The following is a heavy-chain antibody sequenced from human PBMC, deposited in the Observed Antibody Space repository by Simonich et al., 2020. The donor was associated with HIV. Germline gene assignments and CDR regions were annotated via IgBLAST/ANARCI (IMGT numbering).Heavy chain of an antibody. Sequence: QVQLVQSGDEVKKPGASVKVSCKASGYTFTGYYMHWVRQAPGQGLEWMGRINPNSGGTNYAQKFQGRVTITRDTSISTAYMELSRLRSDDTAVYYCARAYSSGFTFDYWGQGTLVTVSS. CDR2: INPNSGGT. V-gene: IGHV1-2*06. D-gene: IGHD6-19*01. J-gene: IGHJ4*02. CDR3: ARAYSSGFTFDY. CDR1: GYTFTGYY.